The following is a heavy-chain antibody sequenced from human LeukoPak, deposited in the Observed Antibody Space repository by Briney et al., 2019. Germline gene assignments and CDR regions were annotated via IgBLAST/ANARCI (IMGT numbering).Heavy chain of an antibody. Sequence: GGSLRLSCEASGFTFSSYSMRWARQAPGKGLEWVSSISVGGGTTYYADSVKGRFIISRDNSKNTLFLQMNSLRAEDTAVYYCARGALDAATPFDSWGQGTLVTVSS. CDR2: ISVGGGTT. CDR1: GFTFSSYS. V-gene: IGHV3-23*01. CDR3: ARGALDAATPFDS. D-gene: IGHD2-15*01. J-gene: IGHJ5*01.